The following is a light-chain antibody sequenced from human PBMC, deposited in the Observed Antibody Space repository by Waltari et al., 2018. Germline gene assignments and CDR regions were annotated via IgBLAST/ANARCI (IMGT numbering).Light chain of an antibody. V-gene: IGKV3-20*01. CDR2: GAS. CDR3: QQYGNAPLT. Sequence: DIVLTQSPGTLSLSPGERATLSCRATQSVSDNYLSWYQQKPGQASRLLIYGASNRTAGIPYSFSGSGSGTDFTLTINRLEPEDFVVYFCQQYGNAPLTFGQGTRLEIK. CDR1: QSVSDNY. J-gene: IGKJ5*01.